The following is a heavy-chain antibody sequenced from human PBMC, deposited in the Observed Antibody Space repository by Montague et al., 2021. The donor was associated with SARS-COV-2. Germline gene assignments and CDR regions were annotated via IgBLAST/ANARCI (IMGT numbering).Heavy chain of an antibody. CDR3: ARIPVGSKYYFDF. CDR1: GDSVSSNIAT. J-gene: IGHJ4*02. CDR2: TYYRSKWYS. V-gene: IGHV6-1*01. Sequence: CAISGDSVSSNIATWNWIRQSPSRGPEWLGRTYYRSKWYSDYAESVKSRITIDPDTSKHQFSLHLNSVTPEDTAVYYCARIPVGSKYYFDFWGQGTLVTVSS. D-gene: IGHD2-2*01.